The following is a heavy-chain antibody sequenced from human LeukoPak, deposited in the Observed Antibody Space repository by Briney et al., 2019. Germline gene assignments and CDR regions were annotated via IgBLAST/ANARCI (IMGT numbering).Heavy chain of an antibody. V-gene: IGHV3-23*01. D-gene: IGHD3-10*01. CDR3: AKDRTSYSRSGVYCLGAFDR. CDR1: GFTFSSYA. CDR2: LSGSGGGT. J-gene: IGHJ3*01. Sequence: GGSLRLSCAASGFTFSSYAMTWVRQAPGKGLEWVSSLSGSGGGTWYAGSVKGRFTISRDNSNNIMYLQMNSLRVEDTAIYYCAKDRTSYSRSGVYCLGAFDRLVHGTMVTVSS.